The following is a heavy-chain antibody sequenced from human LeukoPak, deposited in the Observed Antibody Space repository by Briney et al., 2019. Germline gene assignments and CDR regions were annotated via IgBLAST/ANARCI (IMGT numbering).Heavy chain of an antibody. CDR3: ARDQGRGIAAAGTSYYGMDV. CDR1: GFTFSSYA. CDR2: ISYDGSNK. V-gene: IGHV3-30-3*01. D-gene: IGHD6-13*01. J-gene: IGHJ6*02. Sequence: PGGSLRLSCAASGFTFSSYAMHWVRQAPSKGLEWVAVISYDGSNKYYADSVKGRFTISRDNSKNTLYLQMNSLRAEDTAVYYCARDQGRGIAAAGTSYYGMDVWGQGTTVTVSS.